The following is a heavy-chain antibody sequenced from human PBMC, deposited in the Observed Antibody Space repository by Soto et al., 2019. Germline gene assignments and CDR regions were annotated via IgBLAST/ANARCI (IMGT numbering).Heavy chain of an antibody. D-gene: IGHD2-2*01. V-gene: IGHV1-69*13. CDR1: GGTFSSYA. CDR3: AGRGYCSSTISYHLTMFRGLSLTFDP. CDR2: IIPIFGTA. Sequence: SVKVSCKASGGTFSSYAISWVRQAPGQGLEWMGGIIPIFGTANYAQKFQGRVTITADESTSTAYMELSSLRSEDTAVYYCAGRGYCSSTISYHLTMFRGLSLTFDPWG. J-gene: IGHJ5*02.